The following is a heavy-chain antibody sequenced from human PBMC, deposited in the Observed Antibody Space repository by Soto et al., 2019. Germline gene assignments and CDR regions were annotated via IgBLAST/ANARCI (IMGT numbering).Heavy chain of an antibody. CDR1: GYTLTELS. J-gene: IGHJ6*02. CDR3: ATDNPRYGDYYYYGMDV. V-gene: IGHV1-24*01. CDR2: FDPEDGET. D-gene: IGHD4-17*01. Sequence: ASVKVSCKVSGYTLTELSMHWVRQARGKGLEWMGGFDPEDGETIYAQKFQGRVTMTEDTSTDTAYMELSSLRSEDTAVYYCATDNPRYGDYYYYGMDVWGQGTTVTVSS.